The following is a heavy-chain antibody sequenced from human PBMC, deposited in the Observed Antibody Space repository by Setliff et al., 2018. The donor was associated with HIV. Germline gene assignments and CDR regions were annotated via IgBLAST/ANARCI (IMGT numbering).Heavy chain of an antibody. CDR3: ARRAGPGGMDV. CDR1: GYTFAFHS. J-gene: IGHJ6*02. V-gene: IGHV5-51*01. CDR2: IYPSDSDT. Sequence: GESLKISCKGSGYTFAFHSIAWVRQMPGKGLEWMGIIYPSDSDTRYSPSFQGQVTISADKSINTAYLQWSSLKASDTAIYYCARRAGPGGMDVWGQGTTVTVSS.